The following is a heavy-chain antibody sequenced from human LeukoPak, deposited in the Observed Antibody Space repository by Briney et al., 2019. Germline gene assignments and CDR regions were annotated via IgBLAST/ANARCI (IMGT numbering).Heavy chain of an antibody. D-gene: IGHD2-21*02. V-gene: IGHV1-24*01. Sequence: ASVKVSCKVSGYTLTELSMHWVRQAPGKGLEWMGGFDPEDGETIYAQKFQGRVTMTEDTSTDTAYMELSSLRSEDTAVYYCATDVTTATPKGFDHWGQGTLVTVSS. J-gene: IGHJ4*02. CDR1: GYTLTELS. CDR2: FDPEDGET. CDR3: ATDVTTATPKGFDH.